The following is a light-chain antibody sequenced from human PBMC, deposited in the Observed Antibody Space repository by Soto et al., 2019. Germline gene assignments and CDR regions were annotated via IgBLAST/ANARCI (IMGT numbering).Light chain of an antibody. CDR3: QQSYRAPRT. Sequence: DIQMTQSPSSLSASVGDKVTISCRASQNINIYINWYQQKIGEAPKLLIYGAVSLQSGVPSRFSGSGSGTDFTLTISSLQTEDFAADFCQQSYRAPRTFGQGTKVEIK. V-gene: IGKV1-39*01. J-gene: IGKJ2*02. CDR1: QNINIY. CDR2: GAV.